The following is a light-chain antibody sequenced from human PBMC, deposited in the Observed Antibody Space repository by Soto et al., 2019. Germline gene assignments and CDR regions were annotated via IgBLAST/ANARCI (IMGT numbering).Light chain of an antibody. CDR3: CSYAGSYFV. CDR2: DVT. J-gene: IGLJ1*01. V-gene: IGLV2-11*01. CDR1: SSDVGGYNY. Sequence: QSALTQPRSVSGSPGQSVTISCTGTSSDVGGYNYVSWYQQHPGRAPKFMIYDVTKRPYGVPDRFSGSKSGNTASLTISGLQVEDEADYYCCSYAGSYFVFGTGTKVTVL.